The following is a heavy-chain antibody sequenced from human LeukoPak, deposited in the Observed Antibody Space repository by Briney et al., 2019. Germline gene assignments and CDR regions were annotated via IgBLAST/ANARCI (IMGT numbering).Heavy chain of an antibody. D-gene: IGHD4/OR15-4a*01. CDR2: VNQDGSEK. V-gene: IGHV3-7*01. Sequence: GGSLRLSCTASELALSNYWMSWVRQAPGKGLEWVASVNQDGSEKHYVDSVKGRFTISRDNAKNSLYLQMNSLRAEDTAVYYCARLYRDPSLTRDYWGQGTLVTVSS. J-gene: IGHJ4*02. CDR3: ARLYRDPSLTRDY. CDR1: ELALSNYW.